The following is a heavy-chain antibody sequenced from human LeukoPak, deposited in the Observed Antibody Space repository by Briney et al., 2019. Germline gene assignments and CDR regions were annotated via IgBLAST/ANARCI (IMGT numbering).Heavy chain of an antibody. V-gene: IGHV3-74*01. CDR1: GFTFSSSW. CDR2: MNGDGSTI. J-gene: IGHJ4*02. CDR3: ARAGNYYFEY. Sequence: GGSLRLSCAGSGFTFSSSWIHWVRQAPGKGLVWVLRMNGDGSTIDYAASVKGRFTISRDNAKNTLYLQMNSLSAEDTAVYYCARAGNYYFEYWGQGTLVTVSS. D-gene: IGHD1-1*01.